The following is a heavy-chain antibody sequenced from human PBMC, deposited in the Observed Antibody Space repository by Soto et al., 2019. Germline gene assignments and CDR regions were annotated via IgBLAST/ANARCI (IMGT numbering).Heavy chain of an antibody. CDR3: AKDIYGYATDYYYYYGMDV. CDR1: GFTFDDYA. V-gene: IGHV3-9*01. J-gene: IGHJ6*02. Sequence: GGSLRLSCAASGFTFDDYAMHWVRQAPGKGLEWVSGISWNSGSIGYADSVKGRFTISRDNAKNSLYLQMNSLRAEDTALYYCAKDIYGYATDYYYYYGMDVWGQGTTVTV. D-gene: IGHD5-12*01. CDR2: ISWNSGSI.